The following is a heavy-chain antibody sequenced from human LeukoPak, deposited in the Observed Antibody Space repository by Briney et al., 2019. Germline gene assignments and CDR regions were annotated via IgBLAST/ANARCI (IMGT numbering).Heavy chain of an antibody. CDR3: ARDSLDGGATDY. Sequence: GGSLRLSCAASGFTFSSYSMNWVRQAPGKGLEWVSSISSSSSYIYYADSVKGRFTISRDSAKNSLYLQMNSLRAEDTAVYYCARDSLDGGATDYWGQGTLVTVSS. CDR1: GFTFSSYS. V-gene: IGHV3-21*01. J-gene: IGHJ4*02. D-gene: IGHD1-1*01. CDR2: ISSSSSYI.